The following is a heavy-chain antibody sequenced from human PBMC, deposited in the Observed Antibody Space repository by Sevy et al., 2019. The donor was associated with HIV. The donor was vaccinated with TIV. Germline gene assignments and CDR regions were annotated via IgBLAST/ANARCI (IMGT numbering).Heavy chain of an antibody. CDR2: ISSSSSTI. V-gene: IGHV3-48*01. Sequence: GGSLRLSCAASGFTFSSYSMNWVRQAPGKGLEWVSYISSSSSTIYYADSVKGRFTISRDNAKNSRYLQMNSLRAEDTAVYYCAREGGYSSSSRWFDPWGQGTLVTVSS. CDR1: GFTFSSYS. CDR3: AREGGYSSSSRWFDP. J-gene: IGHJ5*02. D-gene: IGHD6-6*01.